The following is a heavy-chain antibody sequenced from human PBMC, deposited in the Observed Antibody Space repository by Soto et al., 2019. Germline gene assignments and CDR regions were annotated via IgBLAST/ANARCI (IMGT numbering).Heavy chain of an antibody. D-gene: IGHD3-16*01. CDR1: VVSMSSNY. CDR3: VSYRGDFYFDH. J-gene: IGHJ4*02. V-gene: IGHV4-59*01. CDR2: VYYGGT. Sequence: PSETLSLTCTVSVVSMSSNYWSWIRQSPAKGLEWIGFVYYGGTNYNPSFESRVTMSVDTPKKQFSLELSDVTAADTAVYYCVSYRGDFYFDHWGQGTLVTVSS.